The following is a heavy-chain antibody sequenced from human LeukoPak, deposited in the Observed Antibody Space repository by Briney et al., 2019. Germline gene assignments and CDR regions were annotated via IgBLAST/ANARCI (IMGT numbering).Heavy chain of an antibody. CDR1: GGTFSSYA. J-gene: IGHJ4*02. D-gene: IGHD3-22*01. CDR3: AREALGYYDSSGYSYYFDY. CDR2: IIPIFGTA. V-gene: IGHV1-69*13. Sequence: ASVKASCKASGGTFSSYAISWVRQAPGQGLEWMGGIIPIFGTANYAQKFQGRVTITADESTSTAYMELSSLRSEDTAVYYCAREALGYYDSSGYSYYFDYWGQGTLVTVSS.